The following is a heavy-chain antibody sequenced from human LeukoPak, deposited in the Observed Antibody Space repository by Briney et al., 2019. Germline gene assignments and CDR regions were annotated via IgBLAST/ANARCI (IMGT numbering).Heavy chain of an antibody. D-gene: IGHD6-19*01. CDR2: LNGDGDYT. V-gene: IGHV3-74*01. Sequence: GGSLRLSCAVSGFTFSNYWMYWVRQGPGKGLVWVSRLNGDGDYTNYEDSVKGRFTISRDNAKNTLYLQMNSLRAEDTAVYYCVRGSNGWSGMDVWGQGTTVTVS. J-gene: IGHJ6*02. CDR3: VRGSNGWSGMDV. CDR1: GFTFSNYW.